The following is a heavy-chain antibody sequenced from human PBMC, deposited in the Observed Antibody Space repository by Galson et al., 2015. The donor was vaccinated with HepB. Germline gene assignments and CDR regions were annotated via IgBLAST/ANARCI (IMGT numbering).Heavy chain of an antibody. CDR2: IKEDGSEK. Sequence: SLRLSCAASEFTFSSSWMTWVRQAPGKGLEWVANIKEDGSEKNYVDSVKGRFTISRDNAKNSLYLQMNSLRAEDTAVYYCARDGNYYDGSDYYYDAFDIWGQGTMVTVSS. CDR1: EFTFSSSW. V-gene: IGHV3-7*01. J-gene: IGHJ3*02. D-gene: IGHD3-22*01. CDR3: ARDGNYYDGSDYYYDAFDI.